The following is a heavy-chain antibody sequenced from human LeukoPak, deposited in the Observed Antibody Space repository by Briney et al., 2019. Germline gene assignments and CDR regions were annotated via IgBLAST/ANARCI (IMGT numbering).Heavy chain of an antibody. V-gene: IGHV4-59*13. CDR1: GGSISSYY. CDR3: ARDRVGGATSAFDT. D-gene: IGHD1-26*01. CDR2: IYYSGST. J-gene: IGHJ3*02. Sequence: SETLSHTCTVSGGSISSYYWSWVGQPPGKGLGWIGFIYYSGSTNYNPSLKSRVAISVDRSKNQFSLKLSSVTAADTAVYYCARDRVGGATSAFDTWGPGTMVTASS.